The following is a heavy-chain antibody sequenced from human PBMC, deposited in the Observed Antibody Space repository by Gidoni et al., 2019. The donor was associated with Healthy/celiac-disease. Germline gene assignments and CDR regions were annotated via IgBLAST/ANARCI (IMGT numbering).Heavy chain of an antibody. CDR2: ISYDGSNK. D-gene: IGHD3-9*01. V-gene: IGHV3-30-3*01. J-gene: IGHJ4*02. CDR3: ASWMNGLMFDY. CDR1: GLTFSSYA. Sequence: QVQLVESGGGVVQPGRSLRLPCAASGLTFSSYAMHWVRQAPGKGLEWVAVISYDGSNKYYADSVKGRFTISRDNSKNTLYLQMNSLRAEDTAVYYCASWMNGLMFDYWGQGTLVTVSS.